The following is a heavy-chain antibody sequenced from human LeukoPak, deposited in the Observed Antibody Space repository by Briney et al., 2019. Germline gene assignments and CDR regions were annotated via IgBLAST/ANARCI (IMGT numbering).Heavy chain of an antibody. J-gene: IGHJ5*02. CDR3: ARPLGSLKEYWWFDP. CDR2: INPKSGGT. V-gene: IGHV1-2*02. CDR1: GYTFSDYY. Sequence: ASVKVSCTASGYTFSDYYIHWLRQAPGQGLEWTGWINPKSGGTNYAQYFQGRVTMTRDTSSTTVYMDLTRLRSDDTAVYFCARPLGSLKEYWWFDPWGQGTLVTVSS. D-gene: IGHD2/OR15-2a*01.